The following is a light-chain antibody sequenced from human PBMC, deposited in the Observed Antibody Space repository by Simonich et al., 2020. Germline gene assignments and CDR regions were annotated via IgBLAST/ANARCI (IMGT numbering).Light chain of an antibody. CDR1: QSVNSN. CDR3: QQYNNWPPT. CDR2: GAS. Sequence: EIVMTQSPATLSVSPGKRATLSCRAIQSVNSNLAWYQQKPGQSPRLLIYGASTRATGIPARFSGSGSGTEFTLTISSLQSEDFAVYYCQQYNNWPPTFGQGTKVEIK. J-gene: IGKJ1*01. V-gene: IGKV3-15*01.